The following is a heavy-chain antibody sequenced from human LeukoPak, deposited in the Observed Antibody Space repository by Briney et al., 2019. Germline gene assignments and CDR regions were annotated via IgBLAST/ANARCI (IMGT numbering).Heavy chain of an antibody. D-gene: IGHD2-15*01. CDR2: INHSGST. V-gene: IGHV4-34*01. CDR3: AGGSIYCSGGSCYPRSAQLDY. J-gene: IGHJ4*02. CDR1: GGSFSGYY. Sequence: PSETLSLTCAVYGGSFSGYYWSWIRQPPGKGLEWIGEINHSGSTNYNPSLKSRVTISVDTSKNQFSLKLSSVTAADTAVYYCAGGSIYCSGGSCYPRSAQLDYWGQGTLVTVSS.